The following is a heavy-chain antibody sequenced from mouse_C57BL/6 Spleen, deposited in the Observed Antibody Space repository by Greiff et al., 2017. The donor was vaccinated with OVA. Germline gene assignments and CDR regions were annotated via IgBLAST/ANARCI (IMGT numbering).Heavy chain of an antibody. V-gene: IGHV5-4*01. CDR2: ISDGGSYT. CDR1: GFTFSSYA. Sequence: EVQLVESGGGLVKPGGSLKLSCAASGFTFSSYAMSWVRQTPEKRLEWVATISDGGSYTYYPDNVKGRFTISRDNAKNNLYLQMSHLKSEDTAMYYCAREGLRFYYFDYWGQGTTLTVSS. J-gene: IGHJ2*01. D-gene: IGHD1-1*01. CDR3: AREGLRFYYFDY.